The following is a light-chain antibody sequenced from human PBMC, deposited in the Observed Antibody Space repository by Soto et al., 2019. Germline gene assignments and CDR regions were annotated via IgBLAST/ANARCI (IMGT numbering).Light chain of an antibody. J-gene: IGKJ4*01. CDR1: HSIINSY. V-gene: IGKV3-11*01. CDR3: QQRSNWPSVT. Sequence: ENVLTQSPGTLSLSPGERATLSCRASHSIINSYLAWYQQKPGQAPRLLIYDASKRATGIPARFIGSGSGTHFTLTISSLEPEDFGLYYCQQRSNWPSVTFGGGTKVEIK. CDR2: DAS.